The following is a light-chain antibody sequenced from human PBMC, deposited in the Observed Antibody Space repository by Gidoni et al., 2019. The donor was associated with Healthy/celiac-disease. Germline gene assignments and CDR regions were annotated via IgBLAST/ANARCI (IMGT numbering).Light chain of an antibody. CDR3: SSYTSSSTFYV. Sequence: QSALTQPASVSGCPGQSITISCTGTSSDVGGYNDVSWYQPHPGKAPKLMIYDVSNRPSGVSNRFSGSKSGNTASLTISGLQAEDEADYYCSSYTSSSTFYVFGTGTKVTVL. V-gene: IGLV2-14*01. CDR2: DVS. J-gene: IGLJ1*01. CDR1: SSDVGGYND.